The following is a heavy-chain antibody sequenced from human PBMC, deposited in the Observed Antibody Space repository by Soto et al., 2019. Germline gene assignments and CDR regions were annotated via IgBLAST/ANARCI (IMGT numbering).Heavy chain of an antibody. V-gene: IGHV4-59*01. CDR1: GGSISNYY. D-gene: IGHD2-15*01. Sequence: QVQLQESGPGRVKPSETLSLSCTVSGGSISNYYWSWIRRPPGKGLEWIGYIFHSGSTNYNPSLKSRVTISVHNSKNQLALKMSSVTDADTAMYFCGRAPVGYCSPYDCPAAFDIWGQWTMVTVSS. CDR3: GRAPVGYCSPYDCPAAFDI. J-gene: IGHJ3*02. CDR2: IFHSGST.